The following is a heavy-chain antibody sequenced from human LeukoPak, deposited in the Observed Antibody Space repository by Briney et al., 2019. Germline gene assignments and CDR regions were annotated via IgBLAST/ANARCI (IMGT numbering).Heavy chain of an antibody. CDR2: ISAYNGNT. J-gene: IGHJ1*01. CDR3: ARNTPFYDSSGYYPPEH. Sequence: GASVKVSCKASGYTFTSYGISWVRQAPGQGLEWMGWISAYNGNTNYAQKLQGRVTMTTDTSTSTAYMELRSLRSDDTAVYYCARNTPFYDSSGYYPPEHWGQGTLVTASS. D-gene: IGHD3-22*01. CDR1: GYTFTSYG. V-gene: IGHV1-18*01.